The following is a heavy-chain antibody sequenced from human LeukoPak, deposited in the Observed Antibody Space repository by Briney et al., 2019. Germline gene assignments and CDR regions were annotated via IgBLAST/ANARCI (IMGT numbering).Heavy chain of an antibody. Sequence: SETLSLTCTVSGGSIGSYYWSWIRQPPGKGLEWIGYIYTSGSTNYNPSLKSRVTISVDTSKNQFSPKLSSVTAADTAVYYCARHVGDFWSGYYMDVWGKGTTVTVSS. CDR3: ARHVGDFWSGYYMDV. D-gene: IGHD3-3*01. V-gene: IGHV4-4*09. CDR2: IYTSGST. CDR1: GGSIGSYY. J-gene: IGHJ6*03.